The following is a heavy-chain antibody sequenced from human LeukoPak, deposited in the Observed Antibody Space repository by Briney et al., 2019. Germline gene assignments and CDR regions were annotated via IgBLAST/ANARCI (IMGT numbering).Heavy chain of an antibody. Sequence: GGSLRLSCAASGFTFSDYWMNWVRQTPGKGLEWVANIKQDGSEKTYVDSMKGRFTISRDNAKNSLYLQMNSLRAEDTAVYYCARDKTYTSSADYWGQGTLVTVSS. CDR1: GFTFSDYW. J-gene: IGHJ4*02. V-gene: IGHV3-7*01. CDR2: IKQDGSEK. CDR3: ARDKTYTSSADY. D-gene: IGHD6-6*01.